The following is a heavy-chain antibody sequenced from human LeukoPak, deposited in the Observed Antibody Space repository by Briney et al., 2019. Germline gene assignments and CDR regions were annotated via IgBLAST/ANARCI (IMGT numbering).Heavy chain of an antibody. Sequence: GGSLRLSCAASGFTFSSYGMHWVRQAPGKGLEWVAVISYDGSNKYYADSVKGRFTISRDNSKNTLYLQMNSLRAEDTAVYYCAKGGYSGYDSDCWGQGTLVTVSS. CDR1: GFTFSSYG. CDR2: ISYDGSNK. D-gene: IGHD5-12*01. V-gene: IGHV3-30*18. J-gene: IGHJ4*02. CDR3: AKGGYSGYDSDC.